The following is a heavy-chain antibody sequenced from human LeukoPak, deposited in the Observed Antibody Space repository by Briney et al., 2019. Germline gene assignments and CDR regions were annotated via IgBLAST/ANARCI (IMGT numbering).Heavy chain of an antibody. CDR2: MNPNSGNT. Sequence: ASVKVSCKASGYTFTSYDINWVRQATGQGREWMGGMNPNSGNTGYAQKFQGRVTMTRNTSISTAYMELSSLRSEDTAVYYCARDLVYCSGGSCYSGHWFDPWGQGTLVTVSS. CDR3: ARDLVYCSGGSCYSGHWFDP. CDR1: GYTFTSYD. J-gene: IGHJ5*02. D-gene: IGHD2-15*01. V-gene: IGHV1-8*01.